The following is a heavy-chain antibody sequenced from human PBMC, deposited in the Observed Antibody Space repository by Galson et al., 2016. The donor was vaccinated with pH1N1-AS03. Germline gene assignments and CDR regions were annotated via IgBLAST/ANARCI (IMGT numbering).Heavy chain of an antibody. CDR1: GFTFRNYW. J-gene: IGHJ4*02. V-gene: IGHV3-7*03. D-gene: IGHD6-13*01. Sequence: SLRLSCAASGFTFRNYWMAWVRLTPGKGLEWVANINQDGSAVHYVDSVKGRFTISRDNAKNSLSLQMNSLRDEDTAVYYCTRGGYSSTWYWVYWGQGTLVTVSS. CDR2: INQDGSAV. CDR3: TRGGYSSTWYWVY.